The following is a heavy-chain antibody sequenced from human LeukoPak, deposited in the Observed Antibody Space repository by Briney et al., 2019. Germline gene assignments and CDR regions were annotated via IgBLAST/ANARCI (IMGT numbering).Heavy chain of an antibody. V-gene: IGHV4-59*08. D-gene: IGHD4-17*01. CDR1: GGSISSYY. J-gene: IGHJ4*02. CDR2: IYYSGST. Sequence: SETLSLTCTVSGGSISSYYWSWIRKPPGKGLEWIGYIYYSGSTNYNPSLKSRVTISVDTSKNQFSLKLSSVTAADTAVYYCARTSPPQSYAEVDYWGQGTLVTVSS. CDR3: ARTSPPQSYAEVDY.